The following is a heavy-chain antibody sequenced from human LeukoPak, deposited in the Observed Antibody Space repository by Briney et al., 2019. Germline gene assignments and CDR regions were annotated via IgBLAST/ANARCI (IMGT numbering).Heavy chain of an antibody. V-gene: IGHV1-24*01. Sequence: GASVKVSCKVSGYTLTELSMHWVRQAPGKGLGWMGGFDPEDGETIYAQKFQGRVTMTEDTSTDTAYMELSSLRSEDTAVYYCATGRTMVRGVILLSRYFDYWGQGTLVTVSS. CDR2: FDPEDGET. J-gene: IGHJ4*02. D-gene: IGHD3-10*01. CDR3: ATGRTMVRGVILLSRYFDY. CDR1: GYTLTELS.